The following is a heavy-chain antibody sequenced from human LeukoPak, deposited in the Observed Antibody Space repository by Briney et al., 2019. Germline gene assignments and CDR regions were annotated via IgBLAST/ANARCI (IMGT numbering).Heavy chain of an antibody. CDR1: GGSISSGDYY. CDR3: ARTAVAGYFDY. D-gene: IGHD6-19*01. J-gene: IGHJ4*02. Sequence: SETLSLTCTVSGGSISSGDYYWSWIRQPPGKGLEWIGYIYYSGSTYYNPSLKSRVTISVDTSKNQFSLKLSSATAADTAVYYCARTAVAGYFDYWGQGTLVTVSS. CDR2: IYYSGST. V-gene: IGHV4-30-4*08.